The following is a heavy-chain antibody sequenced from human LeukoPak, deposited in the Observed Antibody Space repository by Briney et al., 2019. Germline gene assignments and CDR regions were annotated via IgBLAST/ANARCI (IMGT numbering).Heavy chain of an antibody. V-gene: IGHV2-70*11. Sequence: SGPALVKPTQTLTLTCTFSGFSLSTSGMCVSWIRQPPGKALEWLARIDWDDDKYYSTSMKTRLTISKDTSKNQVVLTMTNMDTVDTATYYCARMITLSNGRYSSKTLDYWGQGTLVTVSS. J-gene: IGHJ4*02. D-gene: IGHD5-18*01. CDR3: ARMITLSNGRYSSKTLDY. CDR2: IDWDDDK. CDR1: GFSLSTSGMC.